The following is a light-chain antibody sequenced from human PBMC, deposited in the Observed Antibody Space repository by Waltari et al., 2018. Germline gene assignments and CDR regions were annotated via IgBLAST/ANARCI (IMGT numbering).Light chain of an antibody. V-gene: IGKV2-30*02. J-gene: IGKJ2*01. Sequence: DVVMTQSPLSLPVTLGQPASISCTSSKSLVHSDGNTHLTWFQHRPGQSPRRLIYRVVNRESVVPDRLSGSGSGTDFTLKISRVEAEDVGVYYCMQGTHWPYTFGQGTKLDIK. CDR1: KSLVHSDGNTH. CDR2: RVV. CDR3: MQGTHWPYT.